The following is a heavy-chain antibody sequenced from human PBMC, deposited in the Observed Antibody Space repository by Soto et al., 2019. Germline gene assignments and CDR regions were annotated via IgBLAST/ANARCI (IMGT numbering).Heavy chain of an antibody. J-gene: IGHJ4*02. CDR1: GFTFSSYS. Sequence: GGSLRLSCAASGFTFSSYSMNWVRQAPGKGLEWVSYISSSSSTIYYADSVKGRFTISRDNAKNSLYLQMNSLRAEDTAVYYCARDSDDSSGYYLLGVYYFDYWGQGT. CDR3: ARDSDDSSGYYLLGVYYFDY. CDR2: ISSSSSTI. D-gene: IGHD3-22*01. V-gene: IGHV3-48*01.